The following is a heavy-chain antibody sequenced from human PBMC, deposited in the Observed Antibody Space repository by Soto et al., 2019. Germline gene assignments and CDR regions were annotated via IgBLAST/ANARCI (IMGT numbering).Heavy chain of an antibody. V-gene: IGHV3-33*01. CDR1: GLTFSSYG. J-gene: IGHJ4*02. CDR3: VRDLDSYLDQ. CDR2: IGYDGGNK. Sequence: QVQLVESGGGVVQPGRSLRLSCAASGLTFSSYGMHWVRQAPGKGLEWVAVIGYDGGNKDYADSVKGRFTISRDNSTNTLHLQMNSLRAEGTAVYYCVRDLDSYLDQWGQGTLVAVSS.